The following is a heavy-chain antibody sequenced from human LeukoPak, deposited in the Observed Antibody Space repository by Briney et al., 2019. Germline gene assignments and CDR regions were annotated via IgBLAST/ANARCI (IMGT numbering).Heavy chain of an antibody. CDR3: ARDRYGDYGDY. CDR1: GYTFTSYY. D-gene: IGHD4-17*01. CDR2: INPSGGST. Sequence: ASVKVSCKASGYTFTSYYMYWVRQAPGQGLEWMGIINPSGGSTSYAQKFQGRVTTTRDTSTSTVYMELSSLRSEDTAVYYCARDRYGDYGDYWGQGTLVTVSS. J-gene: IGHJ4*02. V-gene: IGHV1-46*01.